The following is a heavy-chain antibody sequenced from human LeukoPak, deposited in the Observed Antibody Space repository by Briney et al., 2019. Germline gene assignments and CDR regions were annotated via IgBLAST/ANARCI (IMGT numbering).Heavy chain of an antibody. CDR2: IIPIFGTA. V-gene: IGHV1-69*13. J-gene: IGHJ4*02. CDR3: ARNLPGYSYGYHHGY. Sequence: GASVKVSCKASGGTFSSYAISWVRQAPGQGLEWMGGIIPIFGTANYAQKFQGRVTITADESTSTAYMELSSLRSEDTAVYYCARNLPGYSYGYHHGYWGQETLVTVSS. CDR1: GGTFSSYA. D-gene: IGHD5-18*01.